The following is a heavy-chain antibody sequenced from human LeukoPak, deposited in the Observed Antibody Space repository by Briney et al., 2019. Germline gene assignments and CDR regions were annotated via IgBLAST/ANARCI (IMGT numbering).Heavy chain of an antibody. CDR2: ISYDGSNK. J-gene: IGHJ4*02. D-gene: IGHD5-18*01. V-gene: IGHV3-30-3*01. CDR3: ARDFGLWLQYFDY. Sequence: GGSLRLSCAASGFTFSSYAMHWVRQAPGKGLEWVAVISYDGSNKYYADSVKGRFTISRDNSKNTLYLQMNSLRAEDTAVYYCARDFGLWLQYFDYWGQGTLVTVSS. CDR1: GFTFSSYA.